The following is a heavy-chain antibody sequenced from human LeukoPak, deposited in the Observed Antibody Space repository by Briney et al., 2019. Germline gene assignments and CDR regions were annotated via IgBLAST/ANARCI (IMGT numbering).Heavy chain of an antibody. D-gene: IGHD6-19*01. Sequence: GASVKVSCKASGGTFSSYAISWVRQAPGQGLEWMGGIIPIFGTANYAQKFQGRVTITADESTSTAYMELRSLRSEDTAVYYCARVRCGSGCWFDYWGQGTLVTASS. CDR1: GGTFSSYA. CDR3: ARVRCGSGCWFDY. J-gene: IGHJ4*02. CDR2: IIPIFGTA. V-gene: IGHV1-69*13.